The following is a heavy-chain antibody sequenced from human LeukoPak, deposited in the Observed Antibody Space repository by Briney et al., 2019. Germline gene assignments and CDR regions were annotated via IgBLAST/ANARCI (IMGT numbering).Heavy chain of an antibody. CDR2: IYYSGST. J-gene: IGHJ6*03. Sequence: SETLSLTCTVSGGSIRSGSYYWSWIRQPPGKGLEWIGYIYYSGSTNYNPSLKSRVTISVDTSKNRFSLKLRSVTAADTAVYYCARTTTVRGTYYMDVWGKGTTVTVSS. CDR3: ARTTTVRGTYYMDV. V-gene: IGHV4-61*03. D-gene: IGHD3-10*01. CDR1: GGSIRSGSYY.